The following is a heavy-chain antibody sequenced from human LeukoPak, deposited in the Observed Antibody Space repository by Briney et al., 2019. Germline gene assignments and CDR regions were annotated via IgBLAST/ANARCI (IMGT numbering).Heavy chain of an antibody. CDR3: ARGDSSSWYGGMYNWFDP. V-gene: IGHV3-21*01. CDR2: ISSSSSYI. J-gene: IGHJ5*02. Sequence: GGSLRLSCAASGFTFSSYSMNWVRQAPGKGLEWVSSISSSSSYIYYADSVKGRFTISRDNVKNSLYLQMNSLRAEDTAVYYCARGDSSSWYGGMYNWFDPWGQGTLVTVSS. D-gene: IGHD6-13*01. CDR1: GFTFSSYS.